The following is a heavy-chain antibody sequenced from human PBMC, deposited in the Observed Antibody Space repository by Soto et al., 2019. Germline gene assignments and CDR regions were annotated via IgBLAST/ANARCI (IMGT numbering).Heavy chain of an antibody. D-gene: IGHD2-2*01. CDR2: TSDSGGRT. J-gene: IGHJ4*02. CDR1: GFTFSFYA. V-gene: IGHV3-23*01. CDR3: AKDPVSAYCSDNSCRFLDY. Sequence: LRLSCAASGFTFSFYAMTWVRQAPGKGLEWVSSTSDSGGRTYYADSVKGRFTISRDNSKNTLYLQMNNLRAEDTAIYYCAKDPVSAYCSDNSCRFLDYWGQGALVTVSS.